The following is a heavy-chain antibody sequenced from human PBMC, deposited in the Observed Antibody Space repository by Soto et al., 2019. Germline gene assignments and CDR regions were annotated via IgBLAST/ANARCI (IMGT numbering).Heavy chain of an antibody. CDR3: AREPDYDSSGRGTVFWD. D-gene: IGHD3-22*01. Sequence: QVQLQESGPGLVKPSQTLSLTCTISGGSISSGGYYWSWIRQHPGKGLEWIGYIYYSGSTYYNPSLKSRVTISVDTSKNQFSLKLSSVTAADTAVYYCAREPDYDSSGRGTVFWDWGQGTLVTVSS. V-gene: IGHV4-31*03. J-gene: IGHJ4*02. CDR2: IYYSGST. CDR1: GGSISSGGYY.